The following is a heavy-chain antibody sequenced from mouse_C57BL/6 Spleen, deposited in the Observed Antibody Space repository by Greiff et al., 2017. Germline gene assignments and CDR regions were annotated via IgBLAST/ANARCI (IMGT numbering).Heavy chain of an antibody. J-gene: IGHJ4*01. Sequence: DVKLQESGPGLVKPSQSLSLTCSVTGYSITSGYYWNWIRQFPGNKLEWMGYISYDGSNNYNPSLKNRISITRDTSKNQFFLKLNSVTTEDTATYYCAIDGYYAMDYWGQGTSVTVSS. V-gene: IGHV3-6*01. CDR3: AIDGYYAMDY. CDR1: GYSITSGYY. CDR2: ISYDGSN.